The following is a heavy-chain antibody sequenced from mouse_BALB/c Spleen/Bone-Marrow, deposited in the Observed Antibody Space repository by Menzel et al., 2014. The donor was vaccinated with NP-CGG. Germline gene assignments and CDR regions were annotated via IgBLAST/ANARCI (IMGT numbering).Heavy chain of an antibody. CDR1: GYTFSSYW. J-gene: IGHJ3*01. CDR3: TGQGFAC. CDR2: ILPGSGNT. Sequence: QVQLKQSGPELMKPGASVKISCKATGYTFSSYWIEWVKQRPGHGLEWIGEILPGSGNTHYNEKFKGKATFTADTSSNTAYMQLSSLTSEDSAVYYCTGQGFACWGQGTLVTVSA. V-gene: IGHV1-9*01.